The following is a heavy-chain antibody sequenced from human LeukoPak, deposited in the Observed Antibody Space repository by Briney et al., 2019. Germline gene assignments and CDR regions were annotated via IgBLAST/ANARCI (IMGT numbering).Heavy chain of an antibody. Sequence: GGSLRLSCAASGFTFSSYAMSWVHQAPGKGLELVSAISGSGGSTYYADSVKGRFTISRDNSKNTLYLQMNSLRAEDTAVYYCAKDRIYSIYFDYWGQGTLVTVSS. D-gene: IGHD4-11*01. CDR1: GFTFSSYA. CDR2: ISGSGGST. CDR3: AKDRIYSIYFDY. J-gene: IGHJ4*02. V-gene: IGHV3-23*01.